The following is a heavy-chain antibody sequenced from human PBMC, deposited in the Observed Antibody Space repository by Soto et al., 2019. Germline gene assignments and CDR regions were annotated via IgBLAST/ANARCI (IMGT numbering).Heavy chain of an antibody. D-gene: IGHD4-17*01. CDR1: GYTFTSYD. CDR3: ARRINYGDNSRCFDP. CDR2: MNPNSGNT. J-gene: IGHJ5*02. Sequence: QVQLVQSGAEVKKPGASVKVSCKASGYTFTSYDINWVRQATGQGFEYLGWMNPNSGNTGYVKKFQGRVTMTRDTSMGTAYRERSSRPSEATAVYYCARRINYGDNSRCFDPWGPGTLVTVST. V-gene: IGHV1-8*01.